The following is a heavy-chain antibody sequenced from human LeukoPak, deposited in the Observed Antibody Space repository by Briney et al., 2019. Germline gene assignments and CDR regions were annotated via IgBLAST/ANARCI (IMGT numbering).Heavy chain of an antibody. Sequence: ASVKVSCKASGYTFASYYVHWVRQAPGQGLEWMGVINPSGGNTSYAQKFQGRVTMTRDTSTSTVYMELSSLRFEDTAVYYCARGDIDYWGQGTLVTVSS. CDR1: GYTFASYY. CDR2: INPSGGNT. CDR3: ARGDIDY. V-gene: IGHV1-46*01. J-gene: IGHJ4*02. D-gene: IGHD2-15*01.